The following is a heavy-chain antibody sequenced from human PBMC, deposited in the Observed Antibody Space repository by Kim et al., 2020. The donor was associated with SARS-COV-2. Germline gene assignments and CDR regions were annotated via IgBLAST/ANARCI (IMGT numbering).Heavy chain of an antibody. CDR2: ISGSGGST. Sequence: GGSLRLSCAASGFTFSSYAMSWVRQAPGKGLEWVSAISGSGGSTYYADSVKGRFTISRDNSKNTLYLQMNSLRAEDTAVYYCAKELIWSGYGSGRYYFDYWGQGTLVTVSS. D-gene: IGHD3-10*01. CDR3: AKELIWSGYGSGRYYFDY. V-gene: IGHV3-23*01. CDR1: GFTFSSYA. J-gene: IGHJ4*02.